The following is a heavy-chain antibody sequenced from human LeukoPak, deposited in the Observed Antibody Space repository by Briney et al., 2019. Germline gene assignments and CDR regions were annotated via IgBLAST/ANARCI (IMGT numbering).Heavy chain of an antibody. J-gene: IGHJ3*01. CDR1: GITFSGYA. CDR2: ITVSGNT. D-gene: IGHD3-22*01. Sequence: GGSLRLSCAASGITFSGYAMNWVRQAPGKGLEWVSGITVSGNTYYAESVKGRFTISRDNSKNTLYLQMNSLRAEDTAVYYCAKELRVTMIAVVIEAFDLWGQGTMVTVSS. V-gene: IGHV3-23*01. CDR3: AKELRVTMIAVVIEAFDL.